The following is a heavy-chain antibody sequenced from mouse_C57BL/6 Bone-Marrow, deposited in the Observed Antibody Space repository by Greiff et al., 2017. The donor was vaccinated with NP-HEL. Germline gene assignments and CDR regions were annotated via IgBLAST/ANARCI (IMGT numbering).Heavy chain of an antibody. V-gene: IGHV1-26*01. Sequence: VQLQQSGPELVKPGASVKISCKASGYTFTDYYMNWVKQSHGKSLEWIGDINPNNGGTSYNQKFKGKATLTVDKSSSTACMELRSLTSEDSAVYYCASYGLFDYWGQGTTLTVSS. CDR1: GYTFTDYY. J-gene: IGHJ2*01. CDR3: ASYGLFDY. CDR2: INPNNGGT. D-gene: IGHD1-1*01.